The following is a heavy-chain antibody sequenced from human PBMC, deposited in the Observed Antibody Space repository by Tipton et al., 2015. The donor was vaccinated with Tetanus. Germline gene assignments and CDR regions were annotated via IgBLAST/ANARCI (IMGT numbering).Heavy chain of an antibody. D-gene: IGHD2-2*01. CDR2: VYYNGNT. V-gene: IGHV4-59*01. J-gene: IGHJ4*02. Sequence: GLVKPSETLSLICTVSGGSISGSYWNWIRQPPGKGLEWIGYVYYNGNTHYNPALKSRVTISVDTSKNQFSLKLSSVTAADTAIYYCAREVPAAGHFDSWGRGTLVTVSS. CDR3: AREVPAAGHFDS. CDR1: GGSISGSY.